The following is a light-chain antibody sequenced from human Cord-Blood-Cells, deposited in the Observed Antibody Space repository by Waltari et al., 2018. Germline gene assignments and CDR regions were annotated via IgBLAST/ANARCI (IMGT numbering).Light chain of an antibody. CDR3: QSYDSSLSGPL. CDR2: GHS. V-gene: IGLV1-40*01. Sequence: QSVLTQPPSVSGAPGQRVTISCTGSSSNIGAGYDVHWYQQLPGTAPKLLIYGHSHRPSGVPDRFSGSKSGTSASLAITGLQAEDEADYYCQSYDSSLSGPLFGGGTKLTVL. CDR1: SSNIGAGYD. J-gene: IGLJ2*01.